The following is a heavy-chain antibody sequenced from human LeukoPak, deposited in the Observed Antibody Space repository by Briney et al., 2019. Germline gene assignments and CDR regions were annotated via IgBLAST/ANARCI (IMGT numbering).Heavy chain of an antibody. CDR3: AKRGDCSGTCTYDY. CDR2: VGGSGVKT. CDR1: GFTFSNYA. Sequence: GGSLRLSCAASGFTFSNYAIHWVREAPGKGLEWVSIVGGSGVKTYYADSVKGRFTISRDNSKNTVYLQMNSLRAEDTAVYYCAKRGDCSGTCTYDYWGQGTLVTVSS. V-gene: IGHV3-23*01. J-gene: IGHJ4*02. D-gene: IGHD2-2*01.